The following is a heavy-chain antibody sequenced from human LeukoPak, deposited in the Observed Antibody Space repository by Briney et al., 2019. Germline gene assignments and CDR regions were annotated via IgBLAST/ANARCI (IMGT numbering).Heavy chain of an antibody. CDR3: ARKYCSSTSYYSTPYYYYGMDV. Sequence: GASVKVSCKVSGYTLTELSMHWVRQAPGKGLEWMGGFDPEDGETIYAQKFQGRVTMTEDTSTDTAYMELSSLRSEDTAVYYCARKYCSSTSYYSTPYYYYGMDVWGQGTTVTVSS. CDR1: GYTLTELS. V-gene: IGHV1-24*01. J-gene: IGHJ6*02. CDR2: FDPEDGET. D-gene: IGHD2-2*01.